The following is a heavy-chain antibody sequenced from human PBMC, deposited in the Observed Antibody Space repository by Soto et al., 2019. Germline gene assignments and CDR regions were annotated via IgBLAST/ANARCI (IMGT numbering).Heavy chain of an antibody. Sequence: QVQLVQSGAEVKKPGASVKVSCKASGYTFTNYGISWVRQAPGQGLEWMGWISAYNGNTDYAQKLQGRVTMTTDTSTSTAYMELRSLRSDDTAVYYCARVGAYYVSTSCHGSWGQGTLVTVSS. V-gene: IGHV1-18*01. J-gene: IGHJ5*02. CDR3: ARVGAYYVSTSCHGS. CDR1: GYTFTNYG. CDR2: ISAYNGNT. D-gene: IGHD2-2*01.